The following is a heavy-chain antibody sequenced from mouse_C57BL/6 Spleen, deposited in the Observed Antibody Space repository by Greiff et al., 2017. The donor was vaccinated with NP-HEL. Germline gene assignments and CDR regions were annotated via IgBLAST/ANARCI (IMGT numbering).Heavy chain of an antibody. CDR1: GYTFTSYW. D-gene: IGHD1-1*01. V-gene: IGHV1-55*01. J-gene: IGHJ2*01. CDR3: ARVTTVVATDY. CDR2: ISPGSGST. Sequence: QVQLQQPGAELVKPGASVKMSCKASGYTFTSYWITWVKQRPGQGLEWIGDISPGSGSTNYNEKFKSKATLTVDTSSSTAYMQLSSLTSEDSAVYYCARVTTVVATDYWGQGTTLTVSS.